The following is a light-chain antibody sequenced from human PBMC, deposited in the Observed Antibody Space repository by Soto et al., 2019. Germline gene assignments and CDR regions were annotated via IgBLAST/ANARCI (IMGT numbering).Light chain of an antibody. CDR1: SSDVGTYNL. CDR3: CSYAPSSTYV. Sequence: QSVLSQSASVSGSPGQSITISCTGTSSDVGTYNLVSWYQQYPGKAPKLMIYEGNKRPSGVSNRFSGSKSGNTASLTISGLQAEDEADYYCCSYAPSSTYVFGTGTKVTVL. J-gene: IGLJ1*01. V-gene: IGLV2-23*01. CDR2: EGN.